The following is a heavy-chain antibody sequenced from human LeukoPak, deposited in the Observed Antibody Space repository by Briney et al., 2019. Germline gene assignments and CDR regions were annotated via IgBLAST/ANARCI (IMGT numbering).Heavy chain of an antibody. D-gene: IGHD6-19*01. CDR2: ISGSGGNT. CDR3: AKGQTFSVRYSSGWYDY. Sequence: GGSLRLSCAASGFTFSSYAMSWVRQAPGKGLEWVSGISGSGGNTYYADSVKGRFTISRDNSKNRLYLQMNSLRAEDTAVYYCAKGQTFSVRYSSGWYDYWGQGTLVTVSS. CDR1: GFTFSSYA. V-gene: IGHV3-23*01. J-gene: IGHJ4*02.